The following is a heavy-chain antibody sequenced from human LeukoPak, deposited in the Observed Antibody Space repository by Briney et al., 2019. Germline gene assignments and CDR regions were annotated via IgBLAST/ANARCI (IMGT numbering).Heavy chain of an antibody. V-gene: IGHV3-23*01. J-gene: IGHJ3*02. D-gene: IGHD3-3*01. CDR1: GFTFSSYA. CDR3: AKDRRFWSGYYDAFDI. Sequence: GGSLRLSCAASGFTFSSYAMSWVRQAPGKGLEGVSAISGSCGSTYYADSVKGRFTISRDNSKNTLNLQMNSLRAENTAVYYCAKDRRFWSGYYDAFDIWGQGTMVTVSS. CDR2: ISGSCGST.